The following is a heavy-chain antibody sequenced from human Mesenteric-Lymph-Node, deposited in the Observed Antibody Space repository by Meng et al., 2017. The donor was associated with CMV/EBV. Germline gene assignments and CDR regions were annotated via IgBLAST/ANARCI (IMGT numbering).Heavy chain of an antibody. D-gene: IGHD1-26*01. CDR2: INHSGST. Sequence: CAVYGGYFSGYYWSWMRQPPGKGMEWIGEINHSGSTNYNPSLKSRVTISVDTSKNQFSLKLSSVTAADTAVYYCARGMGATGPLDFDYWGQGTLVTVSS. V-gene: IGHV4-34*01. J-gene: IGHJ4*02. CDR1: GGYFSGYY. CDR3: ARGMGATGPLDFDY.